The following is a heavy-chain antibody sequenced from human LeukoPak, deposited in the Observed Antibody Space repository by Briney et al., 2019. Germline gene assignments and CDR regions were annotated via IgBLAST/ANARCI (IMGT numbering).Heavy chain of an antibody. CDR1: GFTFSNAW. V-gene: IGHV3-15*01. J-gene: IGHJ6*03. CDR2: IKSKTDGGTT. D-gene: IGHD6-6*01. CDR3: TSSSSWVNYYYYYMDV. Sequence: GGSLRLSCAASGFTFSNAWMSWLRQAPGKGLEGVGRIKSKTDGGTTDYAAPVKGRFTISRDDSKNTLYLQMNSLKTEDTAVYYCTSSSSWVNYYYYYMDVWGKGTTVTVS.